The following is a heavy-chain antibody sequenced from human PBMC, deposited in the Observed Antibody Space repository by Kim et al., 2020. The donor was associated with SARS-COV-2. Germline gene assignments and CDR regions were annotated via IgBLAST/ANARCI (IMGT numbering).Heavy chain of an antibody. D-gene: IGHD3-22*01. CDR1: GFTFSSYA. V-gene: IGHV3-23*01. Sequence: GGSLRLSCAASGFTFSSYAMSWVRQAPGKGLEWVSAISGSGGSTYYADSVKGRFTISRDNSKNTLYLQMNSLRAEDTAVYYCAKDHNYYYDSSGYFWGPPRGPSDYWGQGTLVTVSS. J-gene: IGHJ4*02. CDR3: AKDHNYYYDSSGYFWGPPRGPSDY. CDR2: ISGSGGST.